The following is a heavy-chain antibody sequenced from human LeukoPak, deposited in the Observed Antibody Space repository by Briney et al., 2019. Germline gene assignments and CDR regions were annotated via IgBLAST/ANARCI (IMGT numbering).Heavy chain of an antibody. J-gene: IGHJ5*02. CDR1: GFTVSSNY. D-gene: IGHD5-12*01. CDR2: IYSGGST. CDR3: ARDYSGYDLNWFDP. V-gene: IGHV3-53*01. Sequence: PGGSLRLSCAASGFTVSSNYMSWVRQAPGKGLEWVSVIYSGGSTYYADSVKGRFTISRDNSKNTLYLQMNSLRAEDTAVYYCARDYSGYDLNWFDPWGQGTLVTVSS.